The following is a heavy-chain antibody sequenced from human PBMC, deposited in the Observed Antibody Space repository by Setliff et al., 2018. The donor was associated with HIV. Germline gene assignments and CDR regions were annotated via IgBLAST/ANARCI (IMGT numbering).Heavy chain of an antibody. CDR3: ASGREQGLRHAFDI. CDR1: GFSFSSYS. Sequence: SLKISCAASGFSFSSYSMNWVRQAPGKGLEWVSSISSGTRYIHYADSVKGRFTISRDNVKNALYLQMNSLRAEDTAVYYCASGREQGLRHAFDIWGKGAMVTVSS. D-gene: IGHD4-17*01. V-gene: IGHV3-21*01. CDR2: ISSGTRYI. J-gene: IGHJ3*02.